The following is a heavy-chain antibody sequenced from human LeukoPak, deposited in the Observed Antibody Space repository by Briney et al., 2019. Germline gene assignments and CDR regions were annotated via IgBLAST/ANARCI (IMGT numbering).Heavy chain of an antibody. CDR3: ARVMPGYNYYYYYMDV. J-gene: IGHJ6*03. V-gene: IGHV4-38-2*02. CDR1: GYSISSGDY. Sequence: SETLSLTCTVSGYSISSGDYWGWIRQPPEKVLEWIGSIYHSGSTYYNPSLKSRFTISVDTSKNQFSLKLSCVTAADTAVYYCARVMPGYNYYYYYMDVWGNGTTVTISS. D-gene: IGHD3-9*01. CDR2: IYHSGST.